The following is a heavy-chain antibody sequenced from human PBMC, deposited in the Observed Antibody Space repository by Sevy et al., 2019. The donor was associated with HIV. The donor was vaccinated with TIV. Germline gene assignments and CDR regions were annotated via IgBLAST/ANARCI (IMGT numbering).Heavy chain of an antibody. CDR3: ARGRYSYGYWREFDY. CDR1: GDSISTYY. CDR2: IYYSGGT. Sequence: SETLSLTCTVSGDSISTYYWNWIRQTPRKRLEWIGYIYYSGGTNHNPSLKSRVTISVDTSKNQFSLKLSSVTAADTAVYYCARGRYSYGYWREFDYWGQGTLVTVSS. J-gene: IGHJ4*02. V-gene: IGHV4-59*01. D-gene: IGHD5-18*01.